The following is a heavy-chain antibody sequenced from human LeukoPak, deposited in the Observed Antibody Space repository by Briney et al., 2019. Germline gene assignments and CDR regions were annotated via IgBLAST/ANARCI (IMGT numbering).Heavy chain of an antibody. CDR3: AKSPTVDAAFDI. D-gene: IGHD4-23*01. J-gene: IGHJ3*02. CDR2: IGYAGDST. Sequence: GGSLRLSCAASGFTFSSYAMNWVRQAPGKGLEWVSGIGYAGDSTFYADSVKGRFTVSRDSSKNTLFLHMNSLRAEDTALYYCAKSPTVDAAFDIWGQGTMVTVSS. CDR1: GFTFSSYA. V-gene: IGHV3-23*01.